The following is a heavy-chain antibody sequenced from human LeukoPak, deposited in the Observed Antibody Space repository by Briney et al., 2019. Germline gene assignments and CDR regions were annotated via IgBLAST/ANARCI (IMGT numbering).Heavy chain of an antibody. CDR3: AKEDRAVAGFDY. J-gene: IGHJ4*02. D-gene: IGHD6-19*01. V-gene: IGHV3-21*01. Sequence: GGSLRLSCAASGFTFSTYNMNWVRQAPGKGLEWVSSISGSSSYIYYADSVKGRFTISRDNSKNTLYLQMNSLRAEDTAVYYCAKEDRAVAGFDYWGQGTLVTVSS. CDR2: ISGSSSYI. CDR1: GFTFSTYN.